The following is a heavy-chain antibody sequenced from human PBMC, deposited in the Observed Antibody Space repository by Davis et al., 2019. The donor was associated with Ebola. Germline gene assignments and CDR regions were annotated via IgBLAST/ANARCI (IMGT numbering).Heavy chain of an antibody. Sequence: GESLKISCVGSGFSFSSYWMSWVRQAPGKGLEWVANIKQDGSQKYYVDSVKGRFTISRDNAKNSLYLQMNSLRAEDTAVYYCARGDGYTKGGAFDIWGQGTMVTVSS. CDR3: ARGDGYTKGGAFDI. D-gene: IGHD5-24*01. J-gene: IGHJ3*02. V-gene: IGHV3-7*03. CDR1: GFSFSSYW. CDR2: IKQDGSQK.